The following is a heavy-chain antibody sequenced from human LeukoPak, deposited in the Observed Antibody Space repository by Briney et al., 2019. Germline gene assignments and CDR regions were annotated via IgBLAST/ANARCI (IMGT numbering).Heavy chain of an antibody. Sequence: GGSLRLSCAASGFTLSSYAMSWVRQAPGKGLEWVSAISGSGGSTYYADSVRGRFTISRDNSKNTLYLQMNSLRAEDTAVYYCAKSRESYWVPEFDYWGQGTLVTVSS. CDR1: GFTLSSYA. CDR2: ISGSGGST. J-gene: IGHJ4*02. V-gene: IGHV3-23*01. D-gene: IGHD1-26*01. CDR3: AKSRESYWVPEFDY.